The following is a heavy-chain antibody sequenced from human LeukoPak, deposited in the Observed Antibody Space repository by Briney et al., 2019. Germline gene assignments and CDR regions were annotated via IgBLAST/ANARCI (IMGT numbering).Heavy chain of an antibody. CDR1: GGSFSGYY. D-gene: IGHD3-10*01. V-gene: IGHV4-34*01. CDR2: INHSGST. Sequence: SETLSLTCAVYGGSFSGYYWSWIRQPLGKGLEWIGEINHSGSTNYNPSLKSRVTISVDTSKNQFSLKLSSVTAADTAVYYCARGVHNRWFGAHFMDVWGKGTTVTVSS. J-gene: IGHJ6*03. CDR3: ARGVHNRWFGAHFMDV.